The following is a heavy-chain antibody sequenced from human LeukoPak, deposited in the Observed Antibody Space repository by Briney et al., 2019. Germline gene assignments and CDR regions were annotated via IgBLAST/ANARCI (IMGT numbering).Heavy chain of an antibody. D-gene: IGHD1-26*01. CDR3: ARVWYSGSYGTYFDY. Sequence: GGSLRLSCAASGSTFSTYAMSWVRQAPGRGLEWVSAISGSGDGGSGGITYYADSVKGRFTISRDNSKNTLYLQMNSLRTEDTAVYYCARVWYSGSYGTYFDYWGQGTLVTVSS. CDR2: ISGSGDGGSGGIT. J-gene: IGHJ4*02. V-gene: IGHV3-23*01. CDR1: GSTFSTYA.